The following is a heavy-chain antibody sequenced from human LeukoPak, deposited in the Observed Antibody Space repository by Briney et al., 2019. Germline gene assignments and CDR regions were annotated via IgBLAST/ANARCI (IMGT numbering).Heavy chain of an antibody. D-gene: IGHD1-7*01. CDR1: GYSISSGYY. J-gene: IGHJ4*02. V-gene: IGHV4-38-2*02. CDR2: IYHSGST. Sequence: TSETLSLTCTVSGYSISSGYYWGWIRPPPGKGLEWIGSIYHSGSTNYNPSLKSRVTISVDTSKNQFSLKLSSVTAADTAVYYCARGSELWNYWGQGTLVTVSS. CDR3: ARGSELWNY.